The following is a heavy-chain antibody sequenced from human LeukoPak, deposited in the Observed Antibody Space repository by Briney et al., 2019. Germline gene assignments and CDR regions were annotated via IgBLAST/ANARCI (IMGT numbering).Heavy chain of an antibody. V-gene: IGHV1-8*01. CDR2: MNPNSGNT. CDR1: RYTFTSYD. J-gene: IGHJ4*02. Sequence: APVKVSCKASRYTFTSYDINWVRQATGQGLEWMGWMNPNSGNTGYAQKFQGRVTITRNTSISTAYMELSSLRSEDTAVYYCASSEYYDILTGYLPVYWGQGTLVTVSS. D-gene: IGHD3-9*01. CDR3: ASSEYYDILTGYLPVY.